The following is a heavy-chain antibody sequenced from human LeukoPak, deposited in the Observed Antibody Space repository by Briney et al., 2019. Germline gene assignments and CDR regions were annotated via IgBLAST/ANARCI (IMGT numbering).Heavy chain of an antibody. CDR3: VKDGHFDLFHLKDAFDI. CDR1: GFTFSSYA. Sequence: PGGSLRLSCSASGFTFSSYAMHWVRQAPGKGLEYVSAISSNGGSTYYADSVKGRFTISRDNSKNTLYLQMSSLRAEDTAVYYCVKDGHFDLFHLKDAFDIWGQGTMVTVPS. V-gene: IGHV3-64D*06. J-gene: IGHJ3*02. CDR2: ISSNGGST. D-gene: IGHD3-9*01.